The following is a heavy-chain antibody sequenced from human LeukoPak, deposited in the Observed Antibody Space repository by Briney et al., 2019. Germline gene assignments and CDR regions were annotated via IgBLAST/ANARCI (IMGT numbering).Heavy chain of an antibody. Sequence: GGSLRLSCAASGFTFSSYGMHWVRQAPGKGLEWVAVISYDGSNKYYADSVKGRFTISRDNSKNTLYLEMNSLRAEDTAVYYCASPNYPDSSGYYTDYYYSMDVWGQGTTVTVSS. CDR2: ISYDGSNK. D-gene: IGHD3-22*01. V-gene: IGHV3-30*03. J-gene: IGHJ6*02. CDR1: GFTFSSYG. CDR3: ASPNYPDSSGYYTDYYYSMDV.